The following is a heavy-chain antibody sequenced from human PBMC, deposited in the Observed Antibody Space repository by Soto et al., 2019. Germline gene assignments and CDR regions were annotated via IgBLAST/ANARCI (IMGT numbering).Heavy chain of an antibody. J-gene: IGHJ2*01. CDR2: IYASGRT. V-gene: IGHV4-4*07. CDR3: ARHFDVDPSLDHYYFDL. Sequence: QVQLQESGPGLVKPSETLSLTCTVSGVSITPYFWSWIRQPAGEAPEWLGHIYASGRTTYNPSLMSPVTMFVYQTQVSLRLTSVTAADTAVYYCARHFDVDPSLDHYYFDLWGRGALVTVSS. CDR1: GVSITPYF. D-gene: IGHD3-9*01.